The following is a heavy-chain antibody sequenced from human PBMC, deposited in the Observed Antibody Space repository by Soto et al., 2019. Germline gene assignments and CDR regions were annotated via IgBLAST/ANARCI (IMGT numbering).Heavy chain of an antibody. V-gene: IGHV4-39*01. Sequence: PSGTLSLTCTVSGGSISSSSYYWGWIRQPPGKGLEWIGSIYYSGSTYYNPSLKSRVTISVDTSKNQFSLKLSSVTAADTAVYYCARLDFGVVIPGGYYYYGMDVWGQGTTVTVSS. J-gene: IGHJ6*02. CDR1: GGSISSSSYY. D-gene: IGHD3-3*01. CDR2: IYYSGST. CDR3: ARLDFGVVIPGGYYYYGMDV.